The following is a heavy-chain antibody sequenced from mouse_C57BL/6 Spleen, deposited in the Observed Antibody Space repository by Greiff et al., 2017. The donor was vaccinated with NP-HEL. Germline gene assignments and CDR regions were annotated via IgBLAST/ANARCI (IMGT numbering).Heavy chain of an antibody. Sequence: EVQLVESGGGLVQPKGSLKLSCAASGFSFTPYAMNWVRQAPGKGLEWVARISSKSNNYATYYADSGKDRFTIFKGNSKSMLYLQINNVKTEDTSMYYCERQDYYGTRYYWYIDVWGKGTTVTVSS. V-gene: IGHV10-1*01. CDR3: ERQDYYGTRYYWYIDV. J-gene: IGHJ1*03. D-gene: IGHD1-1*01. CDR2: ISSKSNNYAT. CDR1: GFSFTPYA.